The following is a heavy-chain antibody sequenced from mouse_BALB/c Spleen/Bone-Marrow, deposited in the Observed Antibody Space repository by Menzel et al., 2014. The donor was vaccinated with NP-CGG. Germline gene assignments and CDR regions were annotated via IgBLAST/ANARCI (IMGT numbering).Heavy chain of an antibody. CDR2: INPSDGGT. Sequence: QVQLQQSGAELVKPGASVKLSCKASGYTFTSYYMYWVKQRPGQGLEWIGGINPSDGGTNFNEKFKSKATLTVDKSSSTAYMQLSSLTSEDSAVYYCTRSEPSAYWGQGTLVTVSA. V-gene: IGHV1S81*02. CDR3: TRSEPSAY. CDR1: GYTFTSYY. J-gene: IGHJ3*01.